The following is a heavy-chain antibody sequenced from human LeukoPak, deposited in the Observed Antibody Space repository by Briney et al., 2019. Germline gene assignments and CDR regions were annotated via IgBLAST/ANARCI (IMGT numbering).Heavy chain of an antibody. CDR1: GFIVSNNY. CDR3: ARDTKGYDSSGYFISGYYGMDV. D-gene: IGHD3-22*01. J-gene: IGHJ6*02. Sequence: GGSLRLSCAASGFIVSNNYMSWVRQASGKGLEWVSVIYSGGSTYYADSVKGRFTISRDKSKNTLYLQMNSLRAEDTAVYYCARDTKGYDSSGYFISGYYGMDVWGRGTTVIVSS. V-gene: IGHV3-53*01. CDR2: IYSGGST.